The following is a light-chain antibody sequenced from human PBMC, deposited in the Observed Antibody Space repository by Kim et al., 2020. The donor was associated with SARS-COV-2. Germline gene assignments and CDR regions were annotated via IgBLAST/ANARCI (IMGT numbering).Light chain of an antibody. Sequence: TLTLSSTRSTDSIATSDDQWYQQHPGRLPTPVIFDDSQRPSGVPRRFSGSIDTSSNTASITISGLRTEDEADYYCQSYDSHNHLIFGGGTKVTVL. CDR2: DDS. V-gene: IGLV6-57*01. CDR1: TDSIATSD. CDR3: QSYDSHNHLI. J-gene: IGLJ2*01.